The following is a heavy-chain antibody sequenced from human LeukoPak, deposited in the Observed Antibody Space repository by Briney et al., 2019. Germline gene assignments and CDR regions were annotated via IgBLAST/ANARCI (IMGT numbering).Heavy chain of an antibody. CDR1: GGSFRGYY. J-gene: IGHJ4*02. CDR2: INHSGST. Sequence: SETLSLTCADYGGSFRGYYWSWIRQPPGKGLEWISEINHSGSTKYNPPLTRRVNTSSDTSKHQFSLKLSSVTAADTAVYYCARGWAFGVLFDYWGQGTLVTVSS. V-gene: IGHV4-34*01. D-gene: IGHD3-16*01. CDR3: ARGWAFGVLFDY.